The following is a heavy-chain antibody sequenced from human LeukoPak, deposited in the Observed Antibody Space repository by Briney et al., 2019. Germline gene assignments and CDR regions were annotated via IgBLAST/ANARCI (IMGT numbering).Heavy chain of an antibody. V-gene: IGHV4-59*01. CDR1: GGSISTYY. CDR2: ISYSGST. CDR3: AREGGTYGYNWFDP. J-gene: IGHJ5*02. Sequence: PSETLSLTCTVSGGSISTYYWSWIRQPPGKGLEWIGYISYSGSTNYNPSLQSRNTISVDTSKNQFSLKLSSVTAADTAVYYCAREGGTYGYNWFDPWGQGTLVTVSS. D-gene: IGHD1-26*01.